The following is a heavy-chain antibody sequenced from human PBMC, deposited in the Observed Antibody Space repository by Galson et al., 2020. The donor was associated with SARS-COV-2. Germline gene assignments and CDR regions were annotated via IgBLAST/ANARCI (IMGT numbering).Heavy chain of an antibody. J-gene: IGHJ6*02. Sequence: SVKVSCKASGGTFSSYAISWVRQAPGQGLEWMGGIIPIFGTANYAQKFQGRVTITADESTSTAYMELSSLRSEDTAVYYCARGSDYYGSGSYGPYYVWGQGTTVTVSS. CDR3: ARGSDYYGSGSYGPYYV. D-gene: IGHD3-10*01. CDR2: IIPIFGTA. V-gene: IGHV1-69*13. CDR1: GGTFSSYA.